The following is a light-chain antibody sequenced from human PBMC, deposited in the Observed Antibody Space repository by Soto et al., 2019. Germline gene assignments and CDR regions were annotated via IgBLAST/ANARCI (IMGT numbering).Light chain of an antibody. CDR3: QQYNNWPQT. CDR2: GVS. J-gene: IGKJ1*01. CDR1: QSVSSN. Sequence: EIVMTQSPATLSVSPGETATLSCRASQSVSSNLAWYQQKPGQAPRLLIYGVSTRATGIPARFSGSGSGTEFTLTISSLQSEDFAVYYCQQYNNWPQTFGQGTKVEIK. V-gene: IGKV3-15*01.